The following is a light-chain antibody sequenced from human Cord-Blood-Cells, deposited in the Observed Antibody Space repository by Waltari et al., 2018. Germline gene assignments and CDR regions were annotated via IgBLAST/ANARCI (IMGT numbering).Light chain of an antibody. CDR3: CSYAGSSTWV. CDR1: SSDVGSYTL. V-gene: IGLV2-23*01. Sequence: QSALTQPASVSGSPGQSIPLSCTGTSSDVGSYTLVSWYQQHPGKAPKLMIYEGSKRPSGVSNRFSGPKSGNTASLTISGLQAEDEADYYCCSYAGSSTWVFGGGTKLTVL. J-gene: IGLJ3*02. CDR2: EGS.